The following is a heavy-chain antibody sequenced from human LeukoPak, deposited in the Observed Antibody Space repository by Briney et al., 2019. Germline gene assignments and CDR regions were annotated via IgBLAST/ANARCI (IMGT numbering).Heavy chain of an antibody. V-gene: IGHV3-48*03. CDR2: ISSSGNTI. Sequence: PGGSLRLSCAASGFTFSSYEMTWVRQAPGKGLEWVSYISSSGNTIYYADSVKGRFTISRDNAKNSLYLQMNSLRAEDTAVYYCARSSKPNYDILTGYHYYYGMDVWGQGTTVTVSS. CDR3: ARSSKPNYDILTGYHYYYGMDV. CDR1: GFTFSSYE. D-gene: IGHD3-9*01. J-gene: IGHJ6*02.